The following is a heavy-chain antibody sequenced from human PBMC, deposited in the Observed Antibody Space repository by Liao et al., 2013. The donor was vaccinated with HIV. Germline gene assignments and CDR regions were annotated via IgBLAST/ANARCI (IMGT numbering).Heavy chain of an antibody. CDR3: ARGRRVVVTAFDI. Sequence: QLQLQESGPGLVKPSETLSLTCTVSGGSINSRGYYWGWIRQPPGKGLEWIGSIYYTGSTYYNPSLKSRVTMSVDTTKKQFSLRLSSVTAADTAVYYCARGRRVVVTAFDIWGQGTMVTVSS. V-gene: IGHV4-39*07. D-gene: IGHD3-22*01. CDR2: IYYTGST. J-gene: IGHJ3*02. CDR1: GGSINSRGYY.